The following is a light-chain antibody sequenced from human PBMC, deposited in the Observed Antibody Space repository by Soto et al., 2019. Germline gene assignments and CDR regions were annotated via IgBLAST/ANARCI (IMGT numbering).Light chain of an antibody. V-gene: IGLV2-23*02. CDR3: CSYAGSSTYV. Sequence: QSVLTQPASVSGSPGQSITISCTGTSSDVGGYNLVSWYQQHPGNAPKLMIYEVSKRPSGVSNRFSGSKSGNTASLTISGLQAEDEADYYCCSYAGSSTYVFGTGTKVTVL. J-gene: IGLJ1*01. CDR2: EVS. CDR1: SSDVGGYNL.